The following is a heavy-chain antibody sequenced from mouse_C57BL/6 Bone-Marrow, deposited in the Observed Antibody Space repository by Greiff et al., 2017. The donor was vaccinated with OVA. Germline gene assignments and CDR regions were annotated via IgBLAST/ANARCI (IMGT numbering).Heavy chain of an antibody. V-gene: IGHV1-15*01. D-gene: IGHD1-1*01. CDR1: GYTFTDYE. J-gene: IGHJ2*01. Sequence: VQLQESGAELVRPGASVTLSCKASGYTFTDYEMHWVKQTPVHGLEWIGAIDPETGGTAYNQKFKGKAILTADKSSSTAYMQLSSLTTEDSAIYYCARQGGSSYFDYWGQGTTLTVSS. CDR3: ARQGGSSYFDY. CDR2: IDPETGGT.